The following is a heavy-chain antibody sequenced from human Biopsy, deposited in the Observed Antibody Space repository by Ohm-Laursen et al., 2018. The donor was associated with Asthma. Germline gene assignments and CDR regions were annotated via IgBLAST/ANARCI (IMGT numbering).Heavy chain of an antibody. CDR3: ARGPEYVRISGALDY. V-gene: IGHV1-69*15. CDR2: IIPIFGTT. J-gene: IGHJ4*02. D-gene: IGHD3-3*02. CDR1: GGTFSSKS. Sequence: SSVKVSCKASGGTFSSKSINWVRQAPGQGLEGMGRIIPIFGTTNYAQKFQGRVTISADDSTSTAYMELSSLSSEDTALYYCARGPEYVRISGALDYWGQGTLVTVSS.